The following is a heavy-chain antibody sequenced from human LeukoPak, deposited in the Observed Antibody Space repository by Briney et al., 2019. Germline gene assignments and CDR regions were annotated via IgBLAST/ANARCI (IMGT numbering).Heavy chain of an antibody. CDR1: GGSISSSSYY. CDR2: FYYSRNT. J-gene: IGHJ4*02. V-gene: IGHV4-39*07. D-gene: IGHD6-13*01. Sequence: PSETLSLTCTVSGGSISSSSYYWGWIRQPPGKGLEWIANFYYSRNTYYNPSLKSRVTISVDTSKNQFSLKLSSVTAADTAVYYCARGAAAGHYFDYWGQGTLVTVSS. CDR3: ARGAAAGHYFDY.